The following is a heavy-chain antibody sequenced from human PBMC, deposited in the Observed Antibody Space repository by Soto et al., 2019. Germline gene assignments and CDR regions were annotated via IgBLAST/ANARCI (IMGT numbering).Heavy chain of an antibody. D-gene: IGHD3-3*01. V-gene: IGHV1-46*01. CDR1: GYPFTSYY. J-gene: IGHJ4*02. Sequence: GGSVKVSFKASGYPFTSYYMHLVRQAPGQGLEWMGIINPSGGSTSYAQKFQGRVTMTRDTSTSTVYMELSSLRSEDTAVYYCARAGDYDFWSGYSPFGYWGQGTLVTVSS. CDR3: ARAGDYDFWSGYSPFGY. CDR2: INPSGGST.